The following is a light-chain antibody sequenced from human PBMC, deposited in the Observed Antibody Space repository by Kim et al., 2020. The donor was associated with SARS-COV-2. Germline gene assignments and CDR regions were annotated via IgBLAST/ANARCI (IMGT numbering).Light chain of an antibody. CDR1: NIGSRN. CDR2: RDT. V-gene: IGLV3-9*01. J-gene: IGLJ2*01. CDR3: QVWDSSTVV. Sequence: SYELTQPLSVSVALGQTATITCGGNNIGSRNVHWYQQKSGQAPVVVIYRDTNRPSGIPERFSGSNSGNMATLTISRAQAGDESDYYCQVWDSSTVVFGGGTQLTVL.